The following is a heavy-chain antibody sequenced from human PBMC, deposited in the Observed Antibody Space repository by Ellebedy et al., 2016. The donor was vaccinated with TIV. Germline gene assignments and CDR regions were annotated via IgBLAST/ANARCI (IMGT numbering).Heavy chain of an antibody. CDR2: TKNKGDGGAT. J-gene: IGHJ4*02. CDR3: TTDPRD. Sequence: GESLKISXAASGFTFSMHWMSWVRQAPGKGLEWIGRTKNKGDGGATQYAAPATDKFSISRDDSKNTVYLQINSLTIEDTAVYYCTTDPRDWGQGTLVTVSS. CDR1: GFTFSMHW. V-gene: IGHV3-15*05.